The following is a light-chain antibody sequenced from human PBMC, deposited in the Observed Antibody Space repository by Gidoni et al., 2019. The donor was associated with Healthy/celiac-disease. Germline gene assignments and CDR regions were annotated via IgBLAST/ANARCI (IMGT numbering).Light chain of an antibody. J-gene: IGKJ5*01. V-gene: IGKV1-9*01. CDR1: QGISSY. CDR2: AAS. Sequence: DIQFTQSPSFLSASVGDRVTITCRASQGISSYLTWYQQKPGEAPKLLIYAASTLQSGVPSRFSGSGSGTEFTLTSSSLQPEDLATYYCQQLNSYPITFGQGTRLEIK. CDR3: QQLNSYPIT.